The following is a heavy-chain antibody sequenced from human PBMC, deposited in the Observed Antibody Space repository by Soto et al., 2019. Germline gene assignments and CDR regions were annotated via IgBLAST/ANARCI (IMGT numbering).Heavy chain of an antibody. J-gene: IGHJ6*02. CDR3: ARGQQYDFWSGDPDCFWEGGGGSYYYYGMDV. D-gene: IGHD3-3*01. Sequence: RASVKVSCKASGYTFTSYDINWVRQATGQGLEWMGWMNPNSGNTGYAQKFQGRVTMTRNTSISTAYMELSSLRSEDTAVYYCARGQQYDFWSGDPDCFWEGGGGSYYYYGMDVWGQGTTVTVSS. V-gene: IGHV1-8*01. CDR2: MNPNSGNT. CDR1: GYTFTSYD.